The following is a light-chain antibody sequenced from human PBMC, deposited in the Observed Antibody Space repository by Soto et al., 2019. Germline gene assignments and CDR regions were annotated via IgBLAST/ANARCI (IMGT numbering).Light chain of an antibody. J-gene: IGKJ1*01. CDR3: QQYGSSPGT. V-gene: IGKV3-20*01. Sequence: IVLTQSPGTLSLSPGERATLSCRASQSVSSSYLAWYQQKPGQAPRLLIYGASSRDTGIPDRFSGSGSGTDFTLTISRLEPEDFAVYYCQQYGSSPGTFGQGTKVEIK. CDR1: QSVSSSY. CDR2: GAS.